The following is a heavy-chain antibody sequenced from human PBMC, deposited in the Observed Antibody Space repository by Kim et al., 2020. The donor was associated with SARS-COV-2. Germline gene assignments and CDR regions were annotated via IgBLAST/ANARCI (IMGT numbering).Heavy chain of an antibody. Sequence: PSLKSRVTISVDTSKNQFSLKLSSVTAADTAVYYCASERYFDWLFGGPDYWGQGTLVTVSS. D-gene: IGHD3-9*01. V-gene: IGHV4-39*01. J-gene: IGHJ4*02. CDR3: ASERYFDWLFGGPDY.